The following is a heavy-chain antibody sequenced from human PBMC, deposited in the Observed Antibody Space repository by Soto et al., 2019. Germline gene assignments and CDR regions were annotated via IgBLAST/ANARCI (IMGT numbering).Heavy chain of an antibody. CDR3: ATGIKGYCTNGVCYHNWFDP. CDR2: FDPEDGET. CDR1: GYTLTELS. D-gene: IGHD2-8*01. J-gene: IGHJ5*02. Sequence: ASVKVSCKVSGYTLTELSMHWVRQAPGKGLEWMGGFDPEDGETIYAQKFQGRVTMTEDTSTDTAYMELSSLRSEDTAVYYCATGIKGYCTNGVCYHNWFDPWDQGTLVTVSS. V-gene: IGHV1-24*01.